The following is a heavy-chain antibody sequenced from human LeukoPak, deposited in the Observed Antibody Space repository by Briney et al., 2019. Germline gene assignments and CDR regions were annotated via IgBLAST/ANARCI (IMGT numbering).Heavy chain of an antibody. D-gene: IGHD6-13*01. Sequence: SEALSLTCTVSGGSISSSSYYWGWIRQPPGKGLEWIGSIYYSGSTYYNPSLKSRVTIPVDTSKNQFSLKLSSVTAADTAVYYCASEVLVVAAAGTFPPDYWGQGTLVTVSS. CDR2: IYYSGST. V-gene: IGHV4-39*01. J-gene: IGHJ4*02. CDR3: ASEVLVVAAAGTFPPDY. CDR1: GGSISSSSYY.